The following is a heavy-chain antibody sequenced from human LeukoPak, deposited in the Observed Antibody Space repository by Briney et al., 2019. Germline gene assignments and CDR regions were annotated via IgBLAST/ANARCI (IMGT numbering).Heavy chain of an antibody. V-gene: IGHV3-30*14. CDR1: GFTFSSYS. Sequence: GRSLRLSCEASGFTFSSYSMHWVRQAPGKGLEWVAVISFDGGHRYYADSVKGRFTISRDNSKNTLYLQMNSLRAEDTAVYYCARVIGGSYQDAFDIWGQGTMVTVSS. J-gene: IGHJ3*02. CDR3: ARVIGGSYQDAFDI. CDR2: ISFDGGHR. D-gene: IGHD1-26*01.